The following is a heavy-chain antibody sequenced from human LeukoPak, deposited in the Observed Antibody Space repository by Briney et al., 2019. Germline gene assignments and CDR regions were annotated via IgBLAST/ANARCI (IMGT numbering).Heavy chain of an antibody. J-gene: IGHJ3*02. D-gene: IGHD3-22*01. CDR1: GGSFSGYY. Sequence: PSETLSLTCAVYGGSFSGYYWGWIRQPPGKGLEWIGEISPGGSVNYNPSLKSRVTISLDTSKNQASLKLSSVTAADTAVYYCARGHYDSRLNQADDAFDNWGQGTMVTVSS. CDR2: ISPGGSV. CDR3: ARGHYDSRLNQADDAFDN. V-gene: IGHV4-34*01.